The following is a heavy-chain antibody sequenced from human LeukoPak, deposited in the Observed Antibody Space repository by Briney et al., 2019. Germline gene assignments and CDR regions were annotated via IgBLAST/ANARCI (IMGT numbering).Heavy chain of an antibody. V-gene: IGHV1-18*01. D-gene: IGHD6-19*01. CDR1: GYSFINYG. J-gene: IGHJ5*02. CDR3: ARDEGYSGGSGYNWLDP. CDR2: INPKNGNT. Sequence: ASVKVSCKASGYSFINYGISWVRPAPGQGVGWMGWINPKNGNTNYAQKLQGRVTMTTDTSTGTAYMELRSLRSDDTAVYYCARDEGYSGGSGYNWLDPWGQGTLVTVSS.